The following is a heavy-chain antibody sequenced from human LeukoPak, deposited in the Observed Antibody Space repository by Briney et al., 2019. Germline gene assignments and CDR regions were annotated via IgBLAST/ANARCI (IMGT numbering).Heavy chain of an antibody. CDR1: GGSISSGDYY. Sequence: QTLSLTCTVSGGSISSGDYYWSWIRQPPGKALEWLALIDWDDDKYYSTSLKTRLTISKGTSKNQVVLTMTNMDPVDTATYYCARHSGSYTEEFDYWGQGTLVTVSS. CDR2: IDWDDDK. V-gene: IGHV2-70*18. J-gene: IGHJ4*02. CDR3: ARHSGSYTEEFDY. D-gene: IGHD1-26*01.